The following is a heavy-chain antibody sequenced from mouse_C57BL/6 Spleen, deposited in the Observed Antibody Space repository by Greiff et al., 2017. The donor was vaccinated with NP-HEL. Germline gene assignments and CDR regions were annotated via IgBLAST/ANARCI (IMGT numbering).Heavy chain of an antibody. J-gene: IGHJ4*01. D-gene: IGHD3-3*01. CDR1: GFTFSSYT. CDR2: ISGGGGNT. CDR3: ARHGGPTGRFYYAMDY. Sequence: EVKVVESGGGLVKPGGSLKLSCAASGFTFSSYTMSWVRQTPEKRLEWVATISGGGGNTYYPDSVKGRFTISRDNAKNTLYLQMSSLRSEDTALYYCARHGGPTGRFYYAMDYWGQGTSVTVSS. V-gene: IGHV5-9*01.